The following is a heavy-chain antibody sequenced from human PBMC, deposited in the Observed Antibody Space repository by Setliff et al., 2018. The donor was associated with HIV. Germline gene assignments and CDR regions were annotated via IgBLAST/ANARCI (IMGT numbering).Heavy chain of an antibody. V-gene: IGHV1-46*01. Sequence: ASVKVSCKASGYTFTSYYMHWVRQAPGQGLEWMGIINPSGGSTSYAQKFRGRVTITRDTSASTAYMELSSLRSEDTAVYYCARDPTGGAARFDYWGQGTLVTVSS. J-gene: IGHJ4*02. D-gene: IGHD6-6*01. CDR1: GYTFTSYY. CDR3: ARDPTGGAARFDY. CDR2: INPSGGST.